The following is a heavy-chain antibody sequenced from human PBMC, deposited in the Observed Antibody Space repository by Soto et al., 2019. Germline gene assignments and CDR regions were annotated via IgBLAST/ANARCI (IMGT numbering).Heavy chain of an antibody. J-gene: IGHJ4*02. D-gene: IGHD6-19*01. CDR1: GGSISSYY. CDR2: IYYSGST. CDR3: ARHETGVAGRFYYFDY. V-gene: IGHV4-59*08. Sequence: KPSETLSLTCTVSGGSISSYYWSWIRQPPGKGLEWIGYIYYSGSTNYNPSLKSRVTISVDTSKNQFSLKLSSVTAADTAVYYCARHETGVAGRFYYFDYWGQGTLVTVSS.